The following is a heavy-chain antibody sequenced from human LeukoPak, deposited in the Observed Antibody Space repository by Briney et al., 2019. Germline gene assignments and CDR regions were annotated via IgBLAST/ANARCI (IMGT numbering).Heavy chain of an antibody. J-gene: IGHJ4*02. Sequence: GASVKVSCKASGYTFTSYGISWVRQAPGQGLEWMGWISAYNGNTNYAQKLQGRVTMTTDTSTSTAYMELRSLRSDDTALYYCARGVYCSSTSCYTYVDYWGQGTLVTVSS. CDR2: ISAYNGNT. V-gene: IGHV1-18*01. CDR1: GYTFTSYG. CDR3: ARGVYCSSTSCYTYVDY. D-gene: IGHD2-2*02.